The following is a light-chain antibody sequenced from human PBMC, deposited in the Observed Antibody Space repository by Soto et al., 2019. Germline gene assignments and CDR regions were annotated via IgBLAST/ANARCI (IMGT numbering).Light chain of an antibody. J-gene: IGKJ4*01. CDR2: FAS. CDR3: QQYNKWPLT. V-gene: IGKV3-15*01. Sequence: EIVMTQSPATLSVSPGERATLSCRASQSVSNNLAWYQQKPGQAPRLLIYFASTRATGIPARFSGSGPGTEFTLTISSLQSEDFAVYYCQQYNKWPLTFGGGTKVETK. CDR1: QSVSNN.